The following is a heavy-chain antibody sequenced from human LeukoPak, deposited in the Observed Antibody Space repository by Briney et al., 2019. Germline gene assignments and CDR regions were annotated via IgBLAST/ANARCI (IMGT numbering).Heavy chain of an antibody. J-gene: IGHJ6*03. CDR3: ARVDNPVAHYYMDV. CDR2: ISTYNGNT. V-gene: IGHV1-18*01. CDR1: GYTFTSYG. Sequence: ASVKVSCKASGYTFTSYGISWVRQAPGQGLEWLGWISTYNGNTHYAQKLQGRVTMTTDTSTSTAYMELRSLRSDDTAVYYCARVDNPVAHYYMDVWGKGTTVTVSS. D-gene: IGHD2-2*03.